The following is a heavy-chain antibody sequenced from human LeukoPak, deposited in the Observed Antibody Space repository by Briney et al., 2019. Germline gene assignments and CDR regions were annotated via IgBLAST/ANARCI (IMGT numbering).Heavy chain of an antibody. CDR2: IYYSGST. Sequence: SETLSLTCTVSGDSISTRYYWGWMRQPPGKGLEWIGSIYYSGSTSYNLSLRSRLTMSVDTSKNQFSLKLSSVTAADTAVYYCARDEEKMKFDPWGQGTLVTVSS. J-gene: IGHJ5*02. CDR3: ARDEEKMKFDP. CDR1: GDSISTRYY. V-gene: IGHV4-39*07.